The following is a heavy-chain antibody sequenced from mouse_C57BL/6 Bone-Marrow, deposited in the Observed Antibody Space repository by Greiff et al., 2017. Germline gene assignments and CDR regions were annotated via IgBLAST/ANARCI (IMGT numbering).Heavy chain of an antibody. V-gene: IGHV4-1*01. CDR2: IHPDSSTI. J-gene: IGHJ4*01. CDR1: GIDFCRYW. Sequence: SAAGIDFCRYWMSWVRRAPGQGLEWLGEIHPDSSTINYAPSLKDIFIISRDNAKNTLYLQMSKVRSEDTALYYGARIYYYPIDYWGQGTSVTVSA. CDR3: ARIYYYPIDY.